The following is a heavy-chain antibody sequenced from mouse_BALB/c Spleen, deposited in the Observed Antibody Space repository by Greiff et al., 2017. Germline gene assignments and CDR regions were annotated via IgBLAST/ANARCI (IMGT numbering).Heavy chain of an antibody. Sequence: EVMLVESGGGLVKPGGSLKLSCAASGFAFSSYDMSWVRQTPEKRLEWVAYISSGGGSTYYPDTVKGRFTISRDNAKNTLYLQMSSLKSEDTAMYYCARQAYDDYYAMDYWGQGTSVTVSS. D-gene: IGHD2-12*01. V-gene: IGHV5-12-1*01. CDR1: GFAFSSYD. J-gene: IGHJ4*01. CDR2: ISSGGGST. CDR3: ARQAYDDYYAMDY.